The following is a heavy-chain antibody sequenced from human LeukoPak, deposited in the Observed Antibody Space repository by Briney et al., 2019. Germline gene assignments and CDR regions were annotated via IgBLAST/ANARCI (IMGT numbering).Heavy chain of an antibody. V-gene: IGHV1-18*01. CDR3: ARGPRNDP. Sequence: GASVKVSCKAYGYTFTSYGISWVRRAPGQGLEWMGWISGYNGNTTYAQNLQGRVTMTTDTSTNTAYMELRSLRSDDTAVYFCARGPRNDPWGQGTLVTVSS. J-gene: IGHJ5*02. CDR1: GYTFTSYG. CDR2: ISGYNGNT. D-gene: IGHD1-14*01.